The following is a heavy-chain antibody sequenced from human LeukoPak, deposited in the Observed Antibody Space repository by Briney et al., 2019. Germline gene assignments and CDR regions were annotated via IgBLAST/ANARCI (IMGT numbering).Heavy chain of an antibody. V-gene: IGHV3-30*18. CDR1: GFTFSSYG. Sequence: GGSLRLSCAASGFTFSSYGMHWVRHAPGKGLEWVAVISYDGSNKYYADSVKGRFTISRDNSKNTLYLQMNSLRAEDTAVYYCAKLIAAAGNFDYWGQGTLVTVSS. CDR2: ISYDGSNK. D-gene: IGHD6-13*01. J-gene: IGHJ4*02. CDR3: AKLIAAAGNFDY.